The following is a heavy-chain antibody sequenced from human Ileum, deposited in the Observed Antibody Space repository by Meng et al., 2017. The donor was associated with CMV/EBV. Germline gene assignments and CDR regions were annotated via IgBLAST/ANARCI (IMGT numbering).Heavy chain of an antibody. D-gene: IGHD2-15*01. V-gene: IGHV4-4*07. CDR2: INTSGYN. J-gene: IGHJ4*02. Sequence: VRRQKSGPGRVKPPGNLSPTCGDSGDSISSFYWSWVRLPAGKGLEYIGRINTSGYNKYTPSLKSRITTSTATSKNQFSLRLSSVTAADPAVYYCVCSKIGHHSVFDYWGQGILVTVSS. CDR1: GDSISSFY. CDR3: VCSKIGHHSVFDY.